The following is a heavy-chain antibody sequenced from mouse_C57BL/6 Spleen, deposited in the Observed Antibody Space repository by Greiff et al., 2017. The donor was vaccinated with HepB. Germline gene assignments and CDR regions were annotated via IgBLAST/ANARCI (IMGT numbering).Heavy chain of an antibody. CDR3: ARDQGYYDYDYYAMDY. J-gene: IGHJ4*01. CDR2: ISYDGSN. V-gene: IGHV3-6*01. D-gene: IGHD2-4*01. Sequence: ESGPGLVKPSQSLSLTCSVTGYSITSGYYWNWIRQFPGNKLEWMGYISYDGSNNYNPSLKNRISITRDTSKNQFFLKLNSVTTEDTATYYCARDQGYYDYDYYAMDYWGQGTSVTVSS. CDR1: GYSITSGYY.